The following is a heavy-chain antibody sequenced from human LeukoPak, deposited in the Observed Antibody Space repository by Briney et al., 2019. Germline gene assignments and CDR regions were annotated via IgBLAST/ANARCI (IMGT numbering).Heavy chain of an antibody. CDR3: TTTTRGWYGVGDY. Sequence: RASETLSLTCTVSGGSISSSLYYWGWIRQAPGKGLEWIGSFYYSGSTYYNASLKSRVTISVDTFKSQFSLKLNSVTATDTAVYYCTTTTRGWYGVGDYWGQGTLVTVSS. V-gene: IGHV4-39*01. D-gene: IGHD6-19*01. CDR2: FYYSGST. CDR1: GGSISSSLYY. J-gene: IGHJ4*02.